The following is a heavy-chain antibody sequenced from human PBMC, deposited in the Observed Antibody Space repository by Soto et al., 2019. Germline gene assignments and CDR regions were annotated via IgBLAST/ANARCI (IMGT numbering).Heavy chain of an antibody. CDR1: GGSISSYY. CDR3: AKDRTALGDVVFDM. Sequence: SETLSLTCTVSGGSISSYYWSWIRQPPGKGLEWIGYIYYSGSTNYNPSLKSRVTISVDMSKNQFSLKLSSVTAADTAVYYCAKDRTALGDVVFDMGGKGKMVT. V-gene: IGHV4-59*12. CDR2: IYYSGST. D-gene: IGHD3-16*01. J-gene: IGHJ3*02.